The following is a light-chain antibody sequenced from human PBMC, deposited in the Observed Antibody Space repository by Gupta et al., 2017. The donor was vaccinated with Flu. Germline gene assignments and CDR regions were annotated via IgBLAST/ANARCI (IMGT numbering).Light chain of an antibody. V-gene: IGLV1-47*02. CDR2: SNN. CDR3: SAWGDSLSGPFS. CDR1: ESNIGSND. Sequence: TISCSGSESNIGSNDVYWYQHLPGADPKLPTVSNNERPSGVPDRISCSKTGTSVSLAISGLQSDDEADDDCSAWGDSLSGPFSFGGGTKMTV. J-gene: IGLJ2*01.